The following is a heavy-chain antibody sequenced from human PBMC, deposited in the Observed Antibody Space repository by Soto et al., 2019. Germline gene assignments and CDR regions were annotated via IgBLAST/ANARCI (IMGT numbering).Heavy chain of an antibody. Sequence: QAQLVQSGAEVKKPGASVKVSCKASGYTFYSHSISWVRQAPGQGLEWMGRISADNGNTKYAQKFRGRVTMTTDTSTSTVYMELRNLRSDDTGVYYCARCIQQDYYYGMDVWGQGTTVTVSS. V-gene: IGHV1-18*01. J-gene: IGHJ6*02. CDR2: ISADNGNT. CDR3: ARCIQQDYYYGMDV. D-gene: IGHD5-18*01. CDR1: GYTFYSHS.